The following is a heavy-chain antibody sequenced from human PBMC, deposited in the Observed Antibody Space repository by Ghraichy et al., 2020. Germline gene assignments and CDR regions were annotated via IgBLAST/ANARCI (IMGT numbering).Heavy chain of an antibody. CDR1: GGSFSGYY. Sequence: SQTLSLTCAVYGGSFSGYYWSWIRQPPGKGLEWIGEINHSGSTNYNPSLKSRVTISVDTSKNQFSLKLSSVTAADTAVYYCARGTSYWGPFDYWGQGTLVTVSS. CDR3: ARGTSYWGPFDY. V-gene: IGHV4-34*01. D-gene: IGHD7-27*01. J-gene: IGHJ4*02. CDR2: INHSGST.